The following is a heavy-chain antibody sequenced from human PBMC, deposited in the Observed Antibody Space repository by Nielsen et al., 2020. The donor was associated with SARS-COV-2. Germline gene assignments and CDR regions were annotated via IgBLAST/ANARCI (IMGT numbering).Heavy chain of an antibody. V-gene: IGHV4-38-2*02. D-gene: IGHD5-18*01. J-gene: IGHJ6*03. CDR2: INHSGRT. CDR1: GYSISSGYY. CDR3: ARRRSGYSYGHPRGYYYYMDV. Sequence: SETLSLTCTVSGYSISSGYYWSWIRQPPGKGLEWIGEINHSGRTNYNPSLKSRVTISVDTSKNQFSLKLSSVTAADTAVYYCARRRSGYSYGHPRGYYYYMDVWGKGTTVTVSS.